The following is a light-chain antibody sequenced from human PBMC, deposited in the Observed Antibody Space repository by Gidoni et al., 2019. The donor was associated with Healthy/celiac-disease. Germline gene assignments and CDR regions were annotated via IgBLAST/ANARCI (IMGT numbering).Light chain of an antibody. Sequence: DIQMTKSPSSLSASVGDRVTITCGASQSISSYLNWYQQKPGKAPKLLIYAASSLQSGVPSRFSGSGSGTDFTLTISSLQPEDFATYYCQQSYSTPLTFGGGTKVEIK. V-gene: IGKV1-39*01. CDR1: QSISSY. CDR3: QQSYSTPLT. CDR2: AAS. J-gene: IGKJ4*01.